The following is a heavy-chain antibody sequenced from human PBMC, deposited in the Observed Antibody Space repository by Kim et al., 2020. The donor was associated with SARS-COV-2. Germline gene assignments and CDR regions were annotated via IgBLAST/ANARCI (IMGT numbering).Heavy chain of an antibody. D-gene: IGHD6-13*01. Sequence: SETLSLTCTVSGGSISSSSYYCGWIRQPPGKGLEWIGSIYYRGSTYYNPSLKSRSTISVDTSKNQSSLNPSSVTAADTAVYYCAREFFQQLAPDAFDLWG. CDR1: GGSISSSSYY. CDR3: AREFFQQLAPDAFDL. J-gene: IGHJ3*01. V-gene: IGHV4-39*02. CDR2: IYYRGST.